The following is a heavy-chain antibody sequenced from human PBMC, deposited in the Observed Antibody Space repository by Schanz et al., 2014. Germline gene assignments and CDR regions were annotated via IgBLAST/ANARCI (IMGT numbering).Heavy chain of an antibody. D-gene: IGHD3-10*01. J-gene: IGHJ4*02. CDR1: RHSFSSSNW. Sequence: QVQLQESGPGLLKPSETLSLTCVVSRHSFSSSNWWGWIRRPPGKGLEWIGYIYYSGNTYYNPSLKSRVTISVARSKNQCSLRRDSVTAADTAVYYCALREKPYGPFASWGQGALVTVSS. CDR2: IYYSGNT. V-gene: IGHV4-28*01. CDR3: ALREKPYGPFAS.